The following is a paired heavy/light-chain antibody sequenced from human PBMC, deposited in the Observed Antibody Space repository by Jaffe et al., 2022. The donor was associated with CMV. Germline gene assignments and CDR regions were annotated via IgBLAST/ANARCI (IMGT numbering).Heavy chain of an antibody. CDR2: IYWDDDK. D-gene: IGHD3-16*02. Sequence: QITLKESGPTLVKPTQTLTLTCTFSGFSLSTSGVGVGWIRQPPGKALEWLALIYWDDDKRYSPSLKSRLTITKDTSKNQVVLTMTNMDPVDTATYYCAHRSDYYDYVWGSYRPNWFDPWGQGTLVTVSS. CDR1: GFSLSTSGVG. J-gene: IGHJ5*02. V-gene: IGHV2-5*02. CDR3: AHRSDYYDYVWGSYRPNWFDP.
Light chain of an antibody. J-gene: IGLJ3*02. V-gene: IGLV6-57*04. Sequence: NFMLTQPHSVSESPGKTVTISCTRSSGSIASNYVQWYQQRPGSAPTTVIYEDNQRPSGVPDRFSGSIDSSSNSASLTISGLKTEDEADYYCQSYDSSIYWVFGGGTKLTVL. CDR3: QSYDSSIYWV. CDR2: EDN. CDR1: SGSIASNY.